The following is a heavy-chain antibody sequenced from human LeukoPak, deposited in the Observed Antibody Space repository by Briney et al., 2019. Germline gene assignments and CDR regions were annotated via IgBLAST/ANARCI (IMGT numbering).Heavy chain of an antibody. J-gene: IGHJ4*02. Sequence: GESLEISRQGSGYGFSTCWLGWVRQMPGKGLEWMGVINPGNSDTRYSPSFQGQVTISADKSISTAYLQWSSLKASDTAMYYCARLDFDSHLDYYHSSGYYRPAGFAYWGQGTLVTVSS. CDR2: INPGNSDT. CDR1: GYGFSTCW. D-gene: IGHD3-22*01. CDR3: ARLDFDSHLDYYHSSGYYRPAGFAY. V-gene: IGHV5-51*01.